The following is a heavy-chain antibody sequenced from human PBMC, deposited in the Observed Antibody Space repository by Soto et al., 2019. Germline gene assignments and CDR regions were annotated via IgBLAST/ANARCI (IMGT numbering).Heavy chain of an antibody. Sequence: GGSLRLSCAASGFTFSSYEMNWVRQAPGKGLEWVSYISSSGSTIYYADSVKGRFTISRDNAKNALYLQMNSLRAEDTAVYYCARDLGYGRYWGQGALVTVSS. CDR1: GFTFSSYE. J-gene: IGHJ4*02. D-gene: IGHD5-18*01. CDR2: ISSSGSTI. V-gene: IGHV3-48*03. CDR3: ARDLGYGRY.